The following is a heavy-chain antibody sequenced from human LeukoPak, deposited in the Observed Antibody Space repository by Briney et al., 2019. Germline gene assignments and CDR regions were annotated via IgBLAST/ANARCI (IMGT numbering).Heavy chain of an antibody. CDR1: GFTFNNHD. Sequence: GRSLRLSCAASGFTFNNHDMHWVRQAPGKGLEWVAGISYDGRNKYYADSVKGRFTISRGNSKNTLYLQMDSLRAEDTAVYYCARDRGSNDPIDYWGQGTLVTVSS. CDR2: ISYDGRNK. CDR3: ARDRGSNDPIDY. J-gene: IGHJ4*02. D-gene: IGHD2-15*01. V-gene: IGHV3-30*03.